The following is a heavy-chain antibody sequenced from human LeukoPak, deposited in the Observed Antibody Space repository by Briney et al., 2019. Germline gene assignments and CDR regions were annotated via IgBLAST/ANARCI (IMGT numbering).Heavy chain of an antibody. CDR3: SLGMGSTWYGNNFDY. V-gene: IGHV3-30*03. CDR1: GFTFSTYG. D-gene: IGHD6-13*01. Sequence: GGSLRPSCAASGFTFSTYGMHWVRQAPGKGLEWVAVISHEGNLKYYADSVKGRFTISRDNSQNTLYLQMNSLGPEDTAMYYCSLGMGSTWYGNNFDYWGQGALVTVSS. CDR2: ISHEGNLK. J-gene: IGHJ4*02.